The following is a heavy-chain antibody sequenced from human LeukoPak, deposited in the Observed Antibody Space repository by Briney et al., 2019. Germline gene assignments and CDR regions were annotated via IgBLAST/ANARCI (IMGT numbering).Heavy chain of an antibody. CDR1: GGTFSSYA. CDR2: IIPIFGTA. J-gene: IGHJ4*02. CDR3: ASPPYYDGSGYWSGFDY. D-gene: IGHD3-22*01. Sequence: SVKVSCKASGGTFSSYAISWVRQAPGQGLEWMGGIIPIFGTAKYAQKFQGRVTITADGSTSTAYMELSSLRSEDTAVYYCASPPYYDGSGYWSGFDYWGQGTLVTVSS. V-gene: IGHV1-69*13.